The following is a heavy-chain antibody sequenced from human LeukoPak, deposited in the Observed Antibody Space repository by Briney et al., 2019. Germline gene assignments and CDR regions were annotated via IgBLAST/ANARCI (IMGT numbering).Heavy chain of an antibody. CDR2: ISAYNGNT. CDR3: ARDNSVEDTAWWFDP. J-gene: IGHJ5*02. CDR1: GYTFTSYS. Sequence: ASVKVSCKASGYTFTSYSINWVRQAPGQGLEWMGWISAYNGNTNYAQKLQGRVTMTTDTSTSTAYMELRSLRSEDTAVYYCARDNSVEDTAWWFDPWGQGTLVTVSS. V-gene: IGHV1-18*01. D-gene: IGHD4-23*01.